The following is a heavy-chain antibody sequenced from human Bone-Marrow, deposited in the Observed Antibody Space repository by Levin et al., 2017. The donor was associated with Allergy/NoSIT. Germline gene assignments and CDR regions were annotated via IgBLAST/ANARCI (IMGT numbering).Heavy chain of an antibody. CDR1: GFTFRSYG. J-gene: IGHJ5*02. CDR3: ARDRFQYVGEVMLEQDNWFDP. D-gene: IGHD3-16*01. CDR2: IRYDGSNK. V-gene: IGHV3-33*01. Sequence: GESLKISCAVSGFTFRSYGMHWVRQAPGKGLEWVAVIRYDGSNKDYADSVKGRFTISRDNSKNTLFLQMNSLRAEDTAVYYCARDRFQYVGEVMLEQDNWFDPRGQGTLVTVSS.